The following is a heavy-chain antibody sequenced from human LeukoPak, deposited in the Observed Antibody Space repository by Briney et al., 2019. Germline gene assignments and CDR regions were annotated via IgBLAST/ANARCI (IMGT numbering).Heavy chain of an antibody. D-gene: IGHD6-19*01. Sequence: SETLSLTCAVYGGSFSDYYWSWIRQPPGKGLEWIGEINHSGSTNYNPSLKSRVTISVDTSKNQFSLKLSSVTAADTAVYYCASGLAVAGNYWGQGTLVTVSS. CDR2: INHSGST. V-gene: IGHV4-34*01. J-gene: IGHJ4*02. CDR1: GGSFSDYY. CDR3: ASGLAVAGNY.